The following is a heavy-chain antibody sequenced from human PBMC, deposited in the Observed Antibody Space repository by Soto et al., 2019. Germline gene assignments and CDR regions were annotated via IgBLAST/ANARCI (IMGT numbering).Heavy chain of an antibody. D-gene: IGHD3-10*01. V-gene: IGHV1-18*01. Sequence: ASVKVSCKASGYTFTSYGISWVRQAPGQGLEWMGWISAYNGNTNYAQKLQGRVTMTTDTSTSTAYMELRSPRSDDTAVYYCARPYYYGYGSYYRNKHYFDYWGQGTLVTVSS. J-gene: IGHJ4*02. CDR3: ARPYYYGYGSYYRNKHYFDY. CDR1: GYTFTSYG. CDR2: ISAYNGNT.